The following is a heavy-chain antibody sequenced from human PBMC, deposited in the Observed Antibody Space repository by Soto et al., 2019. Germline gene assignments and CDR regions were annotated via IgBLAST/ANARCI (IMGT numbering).Heavy chain of an antibody. CDR3: ARNPPFYSSGWYAPFDY. V-gene: IGHV3-48*02. D-gene: IGHD6-19*01. J-gene: IGHJ4*02. CDR2: ISSSSSTI. Sequence: GGSLRLSCAASGFTFSSYSMNWVRQAPGKGLEWVSYISSSSSTIYYADSVKGRFTISRDNAKNSLYLQMNSLRDEDTAVYYCARNPPFYSSGWYAPFDYWGQGTLVTVSS. CDR1: GFTFSSYS.